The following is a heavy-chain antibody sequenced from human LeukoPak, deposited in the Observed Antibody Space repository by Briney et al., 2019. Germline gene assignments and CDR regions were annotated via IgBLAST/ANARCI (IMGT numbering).Heavy chain of an antibody. V-gene: IGHV3-33*06. CDR2: IWYDGSNK. CDR3: AKGQIAPGIAVAGPRDFDY. CDR1: GFTFSSYG. D-gene: IGHD6-19*01. Sequence: PGRSLRLSCAASGFTFSSYGMHWVRQAPGKGLEWVAVIWYDGSNKYYADSVKGRFTIYRDNSKNTLYLQMNSLRAEDTAVYYCAKGQIAPGIAVAGPRDFDYWGQGTLVTVSS. J-gene: IGHJ4*02.